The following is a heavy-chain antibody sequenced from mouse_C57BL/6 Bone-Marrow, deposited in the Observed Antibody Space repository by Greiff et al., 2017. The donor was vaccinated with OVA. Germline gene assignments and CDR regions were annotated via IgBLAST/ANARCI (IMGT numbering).Heavy chain of an antibody. CDR2: IYPGSGST. D-gene: IGHD2-3*01. J-gene: IGHJ2*01. V-gene: IGHV1-55*01. Sequence: QVQLQQPGAELVKPGASVKMSCKASGYTFSSYWITWVKQRPGQGLAWIGDIYPGSGSTNYNEKFKSKATLTVDTSSSTASMQLSSLTSEDSAVYYCARNDGTFDYWGQGTTLTVSS. CDR1: GYTFSSYW. CDR3: ARNDGTFDY.